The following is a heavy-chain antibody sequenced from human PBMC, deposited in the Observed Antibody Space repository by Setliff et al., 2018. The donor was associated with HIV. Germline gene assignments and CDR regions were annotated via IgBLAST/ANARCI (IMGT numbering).Heavy chain of an antibody. CDR2: IIPILGTA. CDR1: GGTFSSYG. Sequence: AASVKVSCKASGGTFSSYGINWVRQAPGQGLEWMGGIIPILGTANYAQRFQGRVTITADISTSTAYMELTSLRSEDTAVYYCVRGGQYYRSTYYYYYMDVWGKGTTVTVSS. CDR3: VRGGQYYRSTYYYYYMDV. V-gene: IGHV1-69*10. J-gene: IGHJ6*03. D-gene: IGHD3-16*02.